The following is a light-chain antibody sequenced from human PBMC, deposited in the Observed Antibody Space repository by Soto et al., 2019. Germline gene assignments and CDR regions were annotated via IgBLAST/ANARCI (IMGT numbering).Light chain of an antibody. CDR1: QSVTSSY. Sequence: EIALTQSPGTLSLSPEERATLSCGASQSVTSSYLAWWQQKPGQAPRLLIYGASSRTPGIPDRFSGSGSGTDFTLTISRLEPEDFAMYYCQQCGRSPTFGQGTKVDIK. CDR3: QQCGRSPT. J-gene: IGKJ1*01. V-gene: IGKV3-20*01. CDR2: GAS.